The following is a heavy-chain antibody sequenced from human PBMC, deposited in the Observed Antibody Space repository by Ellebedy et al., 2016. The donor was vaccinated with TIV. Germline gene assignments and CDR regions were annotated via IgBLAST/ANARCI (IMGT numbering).Heavy chain of an antibody. J-gene: IGHJ5*02. CDR3: ARVKVLGRWFDP. CDR1: GFTVSSNY. V-gene: IGHV3-53*01. Sequence: GESLKISCAASGFTVSSNYMSWVRQAPGKGLEWVSVIYSGGSTYYADSVKGRFTISRDNSKNTLYLQMNSLRAEDTAVYYCARVKVLGRWFDPWGQGTLVTVSS. CDR2: IYSGGST. D-gene: IGHD2-15*01.